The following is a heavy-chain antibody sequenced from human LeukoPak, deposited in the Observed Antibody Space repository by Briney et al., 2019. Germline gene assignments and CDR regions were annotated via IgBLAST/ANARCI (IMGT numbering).Heavy chain of an antibody. CDR3: ARDSSEFRSPILH. CDR2: ITPIFGTA. V-gene: IGHV1-69*13. Sequence: GASVKVSCKASGYVYTSHWMHWVRQAPGQGLEWMGGITPIFGTAKYAQKFQGRVTITADESTSTAYMELSSLRSEDTAVYYCARDSSEFRSPILHWGQGTLVTVSS. J-gene: IGHJ1*01. CDR1: GYVYTSHW. D-gene: IGHD2-21*01.